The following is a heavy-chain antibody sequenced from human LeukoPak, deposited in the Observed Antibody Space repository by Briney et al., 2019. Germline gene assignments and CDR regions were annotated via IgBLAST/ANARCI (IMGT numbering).Heavy chain of an antibody. D-gene: IGHD1-1*01. CDR1: GGSVSSGRYY. V-gene: IGHV4-61*01. CDR2: FYYSGST. Sequence: PSETLSLTCTVSGGSVSSGRYYWSWIRQPPGKGLEWIGYFYYSGSTNYNPSLKTRVTISVDTSKNQFSLKVSSVTAADTAVYYCARKRTGGQGYYFDYWGQGTLVTVSS. CDR3: ARKRTGGQGYYFDY. J-gene: IGHJ4*02.